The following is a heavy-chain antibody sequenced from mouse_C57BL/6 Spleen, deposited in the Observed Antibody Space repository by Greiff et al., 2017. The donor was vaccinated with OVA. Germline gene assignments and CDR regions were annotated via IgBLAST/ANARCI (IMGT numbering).Heavy chain of an antibody. CDR1: GFTFSSYG. V-gene: IGHV5-6*01. CDR2: ISSGGSYT. CDR3: ARRDYYGSSPPFDV. D-gene: IGHD1-1*01. Sequence: EVKLQESGGDLVKPGGSLKLSCAASGFTFSSYGMSWVRQTPDKRLEWVATISSGGSYTYYPDSVKGRFTISRDNAKNTLYLQMSSLKSEDTAMYYCARRDYYGSSPPFDVWGTGTTVTVSS. J-gene: IGHJ1*03.